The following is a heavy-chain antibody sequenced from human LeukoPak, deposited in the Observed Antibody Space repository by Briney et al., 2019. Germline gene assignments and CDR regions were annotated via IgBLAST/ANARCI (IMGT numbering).Heavy chain of an antibody. CDR1: GASFSGYY. V-gene: IGHV4-34*01. Sequence: SETLSLTCAVYGASFSGYYWSWIRQPPGKGLEWIGEINHSGSTNYNPSLKSRVTISVDTSKNQFSLKLRSVTAADTAVYYCARTTEGYCRGRSCYSYYYYMDVWGKGTTVTVSS. J-gene: IGHJ6*03. D-gene: IGHD2-15*01. CDR2: INHSGST. CDR3: ARTTEGYCRGRSCYSYYYYMDV.